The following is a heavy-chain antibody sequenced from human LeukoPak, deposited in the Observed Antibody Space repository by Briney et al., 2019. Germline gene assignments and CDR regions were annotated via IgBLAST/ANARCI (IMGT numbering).Heavy chain of an antibody. J-gene: IGHJ4*02. D-gene: IGHD2-2*01. CDR2: ISSSGGPT. Sequence: GGSLRLSCAASGFTFSTYAMNWVRHAPEKGLQWVSEISSSGGPTYYADSVKGRFTISRDNSKNTVYLQMNSLRAEDTAVYYYAATCSSTSCYGSDYWGQGTLVTVSS. CDR1: GFTFSTYA. V-gene: IGHV3-23*01. CDR3: AATCSSTSCYGSDY.